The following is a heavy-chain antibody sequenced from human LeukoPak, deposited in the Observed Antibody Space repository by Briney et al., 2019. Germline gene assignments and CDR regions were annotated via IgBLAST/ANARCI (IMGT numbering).Heavy chain of an antibody. CDR1: GYTFTSYY. V-gene: IGHV1-46*01. CDR2: INPSGGST. CDR3: ARDRYYDSSGYYFAYYLDY. Sequence: VSVKVSCKASGYTFTSYYMHWVRQAPGQGLERMGIINPSGGSTSYAQKFQGRVTMTRDTSTSTVYMELSSLRSEDTAVYYCARDRYYDSSGYYFAYYLDYWGQGTLVTVSS. J-gene: IGHJ4*02. D-gene: IGHD3-22*01.